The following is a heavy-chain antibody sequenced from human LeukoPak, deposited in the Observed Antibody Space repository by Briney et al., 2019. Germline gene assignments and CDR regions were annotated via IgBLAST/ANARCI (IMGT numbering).Heavy chain of an antibody. CDR2: IYYSGST. J-gene: IGHJ4*02. CDR3: ARGVYSSGWYFDY. CDR1: AGSFSSYY. D-gene: IGHD6-19*01. V-gene: IGHV4-59*01. Sequence: SETLSLTCTVSAGSFSSYYWSWIRQPPGKGLEWIGYIYYSGSTNYNPSLKSQVTISVDPYKNQFSLKLSSVTAADTAVYYCARGVYSSGWYFDYWGQGTLVTVSS.